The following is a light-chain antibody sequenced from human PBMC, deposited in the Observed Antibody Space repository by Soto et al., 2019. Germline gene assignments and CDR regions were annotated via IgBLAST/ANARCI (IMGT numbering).Light chain of an antibody. V-gene: IGKV1-33*01. Sequence: DIQMTQSPSSLSASVGDRVTITCQASQDISFFLNWYQQKPGKAPKLLIYDASILQAGVPSRFSGGGSGKDFTFSISSLHPEDVATYYCQQFDTRITFGQGTRLEI. CDR1: QDISFF. CDR2: DAS. J-gene: IGKJ5*01. CDR3: QQFDTRIT.